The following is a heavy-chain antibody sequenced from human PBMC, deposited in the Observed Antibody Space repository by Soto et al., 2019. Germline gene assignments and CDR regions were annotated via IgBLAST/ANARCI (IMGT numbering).Heavy chain of an antibody. Sequence: GSLRLSCAASGFPFNNYFIHWVRQAPGRGPVWVSRIKGDGSFINYADSGMDRFTISIDKGRNMVHLRMDSLRAEDTAVYYCARDPARNWFDPWGQGTLVTVSS. V-gene: IGHV3-74*01. D-gene: IGHD6-6*01. J-gene: IGHJ5*02. CDR2: IKGDGSFI. CDR1: GFPFNNYF. CDR3: ARDPARNWFDP.